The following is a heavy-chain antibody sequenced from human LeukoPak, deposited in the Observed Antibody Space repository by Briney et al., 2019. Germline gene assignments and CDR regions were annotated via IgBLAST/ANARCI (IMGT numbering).Heavy chain of an antibody. V-gene: IGHV3-64*04. CDR3: ARDLYGSGWYINY. Sequence: GGSLRLSCSASGFTFSAYAMYWVRQAPGKGLEYVSGISSNGGSSFYADSVKGRFTISRDNSKNTLYLQMNSLRAEDTAVYYCARDLYGSGWYINYWGQGTLVTVSS. CDR1: GFTFSAYA. J-gene: IGHJ4*02. CDR2: ISSNGGSS. D-gene: IGHD6-19*01.